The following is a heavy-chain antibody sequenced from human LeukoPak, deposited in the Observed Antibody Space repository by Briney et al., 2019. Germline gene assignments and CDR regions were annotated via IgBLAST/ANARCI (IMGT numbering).Heavy chain of an antibody. CDR2: IYYSGTT. CDR3: ARNARYNWFDP. Sequence: SETLSLTCTVSGGSISSYYWSWIRQPPGKGLEWIGYIYYSGTTDYNPSLKSRVTISADMSKNQFSLKVSSVTAADTAVYYCARNARYNWFDPWGQGTLVTVSS. V-gene: IGHV4-59*01. J-gene: IGHJ5*02. CDR1: GGSISSYY.